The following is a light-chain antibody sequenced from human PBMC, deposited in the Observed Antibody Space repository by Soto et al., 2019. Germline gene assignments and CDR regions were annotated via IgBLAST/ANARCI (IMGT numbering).Light chain of an antibody. CDR1: SSNVGSNT. J-gene: IGLJ2*01. CDR3: AAWDDSLSGPV. Sequence: QPVLTQPPSASGTPGQWVTISCSGGSSNVGSNTVNWYQQLPGTAPRLLINTDNQRPSGVPDRFSGSKSGASASLAISGLHSEDEAFYYCAAWDDSLSGPVFGGGTKVTVL. V-gene: IGLV1-44*01. CDR2: TDN.